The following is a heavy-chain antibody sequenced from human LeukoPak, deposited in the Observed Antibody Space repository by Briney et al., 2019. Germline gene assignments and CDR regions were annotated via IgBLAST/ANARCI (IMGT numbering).Heavy chain of an antibody. Sequence: PGGSLRLSCAPSGCTFSSYAMSWVRQAPGMGLEWLSAIGGSGGNTYYADSVKGRFTISRDNSQTTLSLQMNSLRADDTAVYFCAKAGYRGSSVNYFDYWGQGTLVTVSS. CDR1: GCTFSSYA. J-gene: IGHJ4*02. D-gene: IGHD6-6*01. V-gene: IGHV3-23*01. CDR2: IGGSGGNT. CDR3: AKAGYRGSSVNYFDY.